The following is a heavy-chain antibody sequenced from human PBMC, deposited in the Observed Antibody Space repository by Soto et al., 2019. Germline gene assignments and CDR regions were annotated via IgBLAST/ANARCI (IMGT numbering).Heavy chain of an antibody. CDR1: GGSIRSGGYY. CDR2: IYYSGNA. Sequence: TLSLTCTVSGGSIRSGGYYWSWVRQNPRRGLEWIGNIYYSGNAYYNPSLKSRLTISVDTSKNQFSLNLSSVTAADTAVYYCARDRLMATAGTARHYFGLDVWGQGTTVTVSS. CDR3: ARDRLMATAGTARHYFGLDV. J-gene: IGHJ6*02. V-gene: IGHV4-31*03. D-gene: IGHD5-18*01.